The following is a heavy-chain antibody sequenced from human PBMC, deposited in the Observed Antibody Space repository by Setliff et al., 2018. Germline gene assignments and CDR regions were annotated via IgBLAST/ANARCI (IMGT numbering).Heavy chain of an antibody. V-gene: IGHV1-69*13. Sequence: SVKVSCKASGGTFRTDGFNWVRQAPGQGLEWMGRIIPVFGTAKYAQEFQGRVTISADESTRTAYLDLRSLRFEDTAVYYCARDTRDKYDTSGYYLSLDSWGQETLVTV. CDR3: ARDTRDKYDTSGYYLSLDS. J-gene: IGHJ4*02. CDR1: GGTFRTDG. CDR2: IIPVFGTA. D-gene: IGHD3-22*01.